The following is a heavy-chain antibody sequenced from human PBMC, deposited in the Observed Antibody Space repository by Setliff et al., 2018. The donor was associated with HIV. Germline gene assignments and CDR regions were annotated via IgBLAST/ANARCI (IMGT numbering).Heavy chain of an antibody. Sequence: GGSLRLSCAASGFTFSDHYMTWIRQAPGKGLEWISYIDRSGSAIYYADSVKGRFTISRDNAKNSLYLQMNSLRAEDTAVYYCARDVGSSSYFDYWGQGTLVTVSS. CDR1: GFTFSDHY. V-gene: IGHV3-11*04. D-gene: IGHD6-6*01. CDR2: IDRSGSAI. CDR3: ARDVGSSSYFDY. J-gene: IGHJ4*02.